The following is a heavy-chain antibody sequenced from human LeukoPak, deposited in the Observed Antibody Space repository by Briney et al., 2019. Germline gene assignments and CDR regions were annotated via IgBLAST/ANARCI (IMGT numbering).Heavy chain of an antibody. CDR1: GSTFSNFA. J-gene: IGHJ6*02. Sequence: GGSLRLSCAASGSTFSNFAMNWVRQAPGKGLEWVSSISGPGVYTNYADSVKGRFTITRDNSRNTVYLQMNALRAEDTAAYYCASGWGMAVGGQGTTVTVSS. D-gene: IGHD2-15*01. CDR2: ISGPGVYT. CDR3: ASGWGMAV. V-gene: IGHV3-23*01.